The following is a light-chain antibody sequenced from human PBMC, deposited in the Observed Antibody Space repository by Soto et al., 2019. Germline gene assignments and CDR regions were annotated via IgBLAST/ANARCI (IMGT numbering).Light chain of an antibody. CDR2: GAF. CDR1: QSVSSN. Sequence: EIVMTQSPATLSVSPGERATLSCRASQSVSSNLAWYQQKPGQAPRLLIYGAFTRATGIPARFSGSGSGTEITLTISRLQSEDFAIYYCQQYNYWPRTFGQGTKVEIK. CDR3: QQYNYWPRT. V-gene: IGKV3-15*01. J-gene: IGKJ1*01.